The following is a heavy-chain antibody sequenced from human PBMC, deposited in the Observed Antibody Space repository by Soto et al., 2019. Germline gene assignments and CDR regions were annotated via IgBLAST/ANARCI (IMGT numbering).Heavy chain of an antibody. CDR3: AKLGSGYYTGLYFEY. Sequence: EVLLVESGGALVQRGGSLRLSCAASGFTFGDYWMSWVRQAPGKGLEWVAHMKKDGSEKYYVDSVKGRFTVSRDNTKNSLYLQMNSLRAKDTAVYYCAKLGSGYYTGLYFEYWGQGTLVTVSS. V-gene: IGHV3-7*03. CDR1: GFTFGDYW. D-gene: IGHD3-3*01. J-gene: IGHJ4*02. CDR2: MKKDGSEK.